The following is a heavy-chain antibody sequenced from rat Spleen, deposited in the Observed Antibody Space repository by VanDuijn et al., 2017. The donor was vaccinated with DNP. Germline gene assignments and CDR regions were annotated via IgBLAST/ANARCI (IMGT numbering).Heavy chain of an antibody. CDR3: AKRMGAGYYFDY. Sequence: EVQLVESGGGLVQPGRSLKLSCAASGFTFSSYWMYWIRQAPGKGLEWVASINTDGGSTYYPDSVKGRFTISRDNAENTVYLQMNSLRSEDTATYYCAKRMGAGYYFDYWGQGVMVTVSS. CDR1: GFTFSSYW. J-gene: IGHJ2*01. CDR2: INTDGGST. V-gene: IGHV5-58*01. D-gene: IGHD5-1*01.